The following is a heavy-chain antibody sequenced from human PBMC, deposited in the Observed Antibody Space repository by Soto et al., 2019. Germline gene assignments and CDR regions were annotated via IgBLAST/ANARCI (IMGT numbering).Heavy chain of an antibody. CDR3: ARAGGPPHYYYYMDV. J-gene: IGHJ6*03. Sequence: ASVKVSCKASGYTFTSYYMHWVRQAPGQGLEWMGIINPSGGSTSYAQKFQGRVTMTRDTSTSTVYMELSSLRSEDTAVYYCARAGGPPHYYYYMDVWGKGTTVTVSS. D-gene: IGHD1-26*01. CDR1: GYTFTSYY. CDR2: INPSGGST. V-gene: IGHV1-46*03.